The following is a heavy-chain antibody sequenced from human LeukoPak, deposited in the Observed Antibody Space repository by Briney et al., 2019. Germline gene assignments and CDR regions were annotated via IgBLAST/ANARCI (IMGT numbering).Heavy chain of an antibody. V-gene: IGHV1-18*01. Sequence: GASVKVSCKASGYIFTNYGISWVRQAPGQGLEWMGWISAYNGNTNYAQKLQGRVTMTTDPSTSTAYMELRSLRSDDTAVYYCARDRRSGSYYFDYWGQGTLVTVSS. CDR1: GYIFTNYG. CDR2: ISAYNGNT. CDR3: ARDRRSGSYYFDY. D-gene: IGHD1-26*01. J-gene: IGHJ4*02.